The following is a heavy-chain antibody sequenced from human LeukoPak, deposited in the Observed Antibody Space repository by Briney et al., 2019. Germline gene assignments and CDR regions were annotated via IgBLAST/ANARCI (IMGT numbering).Heavy chain of an antibody. D-gene: IGHD3-22*01. Sequence: PSQTLSLTCTVSGGSISSYYWSWIRQPPGKGLEWIGYIYYSGSTNYNPSLKSRVTISVDTSKNQFSLKLSSVTAADTAVYYCARGRGLKIVVVITTHGWFDPWGQGTLVTVSS. CDR2: IYYSGST. CDR1: GGSISSYY. CDR3: ARGRGLKIVVVITTHGWFDP. V-gene: IGHV4-59*12. J-gene: IGHJ5*02.